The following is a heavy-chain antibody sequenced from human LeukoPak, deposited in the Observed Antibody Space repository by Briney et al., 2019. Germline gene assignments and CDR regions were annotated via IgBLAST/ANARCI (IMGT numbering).Heavy chain of an antibody. Sequence: GGSLRLSCAASGFTFSTYSMNWVRRAPGKGLEWVSSISSDSNYIYYADSLKGRFTISRDNAKNSLYLQMISLRAEDTAVYYCARVAFGLYVMDVWGQGTTVTVSS. D-gene: IGHD3/OR15-3a*01. J-gene: IGHJ6*02. CDR2: ISSDSNYI. V-gene: IGHV3-21*01. CDR1: GFTFSTYS. CDR3: ARVAFGLYVMDV.